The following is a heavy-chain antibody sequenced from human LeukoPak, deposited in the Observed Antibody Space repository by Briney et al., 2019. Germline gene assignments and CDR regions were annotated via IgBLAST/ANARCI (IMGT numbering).Heavy chain of an antibody. CDR3: ARIEAVTRGYNHAYYFDY. V-gene: IGHV4-38-2*02. D-gene: IGHD5-18*01. CDR1: TYSIRSGYY. Sequence: SETLSLTCTVSTYSIRSGYYWGWIRQPPGKGLEWIGNIYHNGNTYYNPSLKSRVTISVDTSKKQFSLKLRTATAADTAVYYCARIEAVTRGYNHAYYFDYWGQGTLVTVSS. J-gene: IGHJ4*02. CDR2: IYHNGNT.